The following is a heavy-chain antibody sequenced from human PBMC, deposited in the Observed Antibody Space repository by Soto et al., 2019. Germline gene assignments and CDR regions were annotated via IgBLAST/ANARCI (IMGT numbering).Heavy chain of an antibody. J-gene: IGHJ5*02. Sequence: QVQLVQSGAEVKKPGSSVKVSCKASGGTFSSYAISWVRQAPGQGLEWMGGIIPIFGTANYAQKFQGRVTITAEESTSTAYMEVSSLGSEDTGVYYCARDLERQGLVRGDNWFDPWGQGTLVTVSS. V-gene: IGHV1-69*01. CDR3: ARDLERQGLVRGDNWFDP. CDR1: GGTFSSYA. D-gene: IGHD6-19*01. CDR2: IIPIFGTA.